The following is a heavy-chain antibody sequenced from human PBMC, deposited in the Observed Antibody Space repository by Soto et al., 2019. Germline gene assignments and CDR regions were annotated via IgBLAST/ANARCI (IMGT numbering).Heavy chain of an antibody. Sequence: AASVKVSCKASGYSFSTYEINWLRQAPGQGLEWIGWVSAYRDYTDYAEKFQDRVTMTTDTSTNTAYMELRSLTYNDTAVYYCARDVGDESITYNDAFDVWGQGTMVTVSS. CDR2: VSAYRDYT. J-gene: IGHJ3*01. V-gene: IGHV1-18*01. CDR1: GYSFSTYE. CDR3: ARDVGDESITYNDAFDV. D-gene: IGHD3-10*01.